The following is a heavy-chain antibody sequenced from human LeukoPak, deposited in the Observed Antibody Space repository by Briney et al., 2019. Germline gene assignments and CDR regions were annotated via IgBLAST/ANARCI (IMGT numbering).Heavy chain of an antibody. CDR2: MNLDGSER. CDR1: GFTFSIYW. D-gene: IGHD4-17*01. Sequence: PGGSLRLSCAASGFTFSIYWMSWVRQAPGKGLEWVANMNLDGSERYYVDSVKGRFTISRDNAKRSLYLQMNSLRAEDTAVYYCATDDYGPAGYGGQGTLVTVSP. V-gene: IGHV3-7*01. J-gene: IGHJ4*02. CDR3: ATDDYGPAGY.